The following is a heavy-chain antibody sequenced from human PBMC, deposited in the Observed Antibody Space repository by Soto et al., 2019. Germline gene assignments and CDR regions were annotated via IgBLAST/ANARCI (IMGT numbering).Heavy chain of an antibody. CDR2: ISSNGGTT. J-gene: IGHJ4*02. Sequence: EVQLAESGGGMVQPGGSLRLSCVASGFTFSSYDMHWVRQAPGKGLEYVSSISSNGGTTYYGNSVKGRFTISRDNSKNTLYLQLASLRAEDMAVYYCVRRVSGNYDYWSQGTLVTVSS. D-gene: IGHD1-7*01. CDR1: GFTFSSYD. V-gene: IGHV3-64*01. CDR3: VRRVSGNYDY.